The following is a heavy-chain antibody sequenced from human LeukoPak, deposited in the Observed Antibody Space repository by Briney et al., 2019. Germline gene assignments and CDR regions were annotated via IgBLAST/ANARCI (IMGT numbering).Heavy chain of an antibody. CDR3: ARKTGGLYGGAFDI. D-gene: IGHD3-10*01. V-gene: IGHV4-38-2*01. J-gene: IGHJ3*02. Sequence: PSETLSLTCAVSGYSISSGYYWGWIQQPPGKGLEWIGSIYHSGSTYYNPSLKSRVTISVDTSKNQFSLKLSSVTAADTAVYYCARKTGGLYGGAFDIWGQGTMVTVSS. CDR2: IYHSGST. CDR1: GYSISSGYY.